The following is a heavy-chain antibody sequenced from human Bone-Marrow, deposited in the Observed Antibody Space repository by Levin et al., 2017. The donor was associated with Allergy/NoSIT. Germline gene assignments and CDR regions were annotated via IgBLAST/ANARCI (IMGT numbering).Heavy chain of an antibody. D-gene: IGHD3-16*01. CDR2: IRSQRYGGTP. V-gene: IGHV3-49*05. J-gene: IGHJ4*02. CDR1: GFTFGDYA. CDR3: TGGDSGTYRQIYY. Sequence: KPGGSLRLSCTTSGFTFGDYAMSWFRQAPGKGLEWVGFIRSQRYGGTPEYAASVKGRFTLSRDDSKSIAYLHINSLKTEDTAVYYCTGGDSGTYRQIYYWGQGTLVTISS.